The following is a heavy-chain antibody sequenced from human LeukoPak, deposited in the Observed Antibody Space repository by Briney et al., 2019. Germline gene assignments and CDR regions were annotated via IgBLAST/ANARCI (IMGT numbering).Heavy chain of an antibody. V-gene: IGHV3-53*01. CDR2: IYSGGST. Sequence: PGGSLRLSCAASGFTVSSNYMSWVRQAPGKGLEWVSVIYSGGSTYYADSVKGRFTISRDNSKNTLYLQMNSLRAEDTAVYYCASAKDCSGGSCYSDYYYYGMDVWGQGTTVTVSS. J-gene: IGHJ6*02. CDR3: ASAKDCSGGSCYSDYYYYGMDV. CDR1: GFTVSSNY. D-gene: IGHD2-15*01.